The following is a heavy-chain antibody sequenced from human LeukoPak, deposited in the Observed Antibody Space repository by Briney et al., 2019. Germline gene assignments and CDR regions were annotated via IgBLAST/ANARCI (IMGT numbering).Heavy chain of an antibody. CDR1: GYTFTSYG. Sequence: ASVKVSCKASGYTFTSYGISWVRQAPGQGLEWMGWISAYNGNTNYAQKLQGRVTMTTDTSTSTAYMELRSLRSDDTAVYYCARELSHSSSLLRYYYGMDVWGQGTTVTVSS. CDR2: ISAYNGNT. J-gene: IGHJ6*02. D-gene: IGHD6-6*01. CDR3: ARELSHSSSLLRYYYGMDV. V-gene: IGHV1-18*01.